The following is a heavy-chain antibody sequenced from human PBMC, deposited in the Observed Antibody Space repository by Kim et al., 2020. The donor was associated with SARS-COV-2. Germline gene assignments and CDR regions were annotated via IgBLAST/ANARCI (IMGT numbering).Heavy chain of an antibody. V-gene: IGHV3-23*01. J-gene: IGHJ6*02. Sequence: KGRFIISRDNAKNKLYLQMDSLRAEDTAGYYCAKSIYDSTKASPYGVDVWGQGTTVTVSS. D-gene: IGHD3-9*01. CDR3: AKSIYDSTKASPYGVDV.